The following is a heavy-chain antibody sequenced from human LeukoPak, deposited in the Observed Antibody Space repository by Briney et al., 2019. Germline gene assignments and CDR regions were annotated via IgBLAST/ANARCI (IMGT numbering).Heavy chain of an antibody. D-gene: IGHD1-1*01. V-gene: IGHV3-30*02. CDR1: GFTFSNYG. Sequence: GGSLRLSCAASGFTFSNYGIHWVGQASGTGLDWVASVRYDGSETESADSVKGRFTISRDNSKNTLYLQMNSLRAEDTAVYYCAKEGTSSVPSDFDYWGQGILVTVSS. CDR2: VRYDGSET. J-gene: IGHJ4*02. CDR3: AKEGTSSVPSDFDY.